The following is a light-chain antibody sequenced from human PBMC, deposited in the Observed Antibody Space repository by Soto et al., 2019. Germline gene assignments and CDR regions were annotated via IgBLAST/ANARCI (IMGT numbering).Light chain of an antibody. V-gene: IGKV3-20*01. CDR1: LSVSSSF. CDR2: GSS. J-gene: IGKJ4*01. CDR3: QQYGSSPT. Sequence: EMVLTQSPGTLSLSPGETATLSCRASLSVSSSFLTWYQHKPGQAPRILIYGSSIRATGIPDRFSGSGSGTDFTLTISRLEPEDFAVYYCQQYGSSPTFGGG.